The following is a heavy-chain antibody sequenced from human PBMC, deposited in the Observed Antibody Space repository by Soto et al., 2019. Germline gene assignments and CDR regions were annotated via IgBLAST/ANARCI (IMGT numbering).Heavy chain of an antibody. V-gene: IGHV3-7*03. J-gene: IGHJ6*02. CDR3: ARGGFMDV. Sequence: EVQLVESGGGLVQPGGSLRLSCAASGFTFSGYWMSWVRQAPGKGLEWVANIKQDGSEKYYVDSVKGRFTISRDNAKNSLYLQMNSLRAEDTAVYYCARGGFMDVWGQGTTVTVSS. CDR1: GFTFSGYW. CDR2: IKQDGSEK.